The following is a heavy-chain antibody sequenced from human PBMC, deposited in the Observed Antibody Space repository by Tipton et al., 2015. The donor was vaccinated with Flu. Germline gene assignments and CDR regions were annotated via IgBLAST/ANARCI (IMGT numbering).Heavy chain of an antibody. CDR1: GFTFSRYA. Sequence: AASGFTFSRYAMSWVRQAPGKGLEWVSGISDSGDSTYYADSVKGRFTISRDNSKDTLDLQMNSLRAEDTAVYHCAKLSRQDAVGGTFDFWGQGTLVTVSS. J-gene: IGHJ4*02. V-gene: IGHV3-23*01. CDR2: ISDSGDST. D-gene: IGHD6-19*01. CDR3: AKLSRQDAVGGTFDF.